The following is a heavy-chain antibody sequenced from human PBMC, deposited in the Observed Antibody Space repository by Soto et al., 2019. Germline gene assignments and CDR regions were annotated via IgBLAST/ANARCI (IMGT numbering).Heavy chain of an antibody. CDR2: ISSSSSYT. V-gene: IGHV3-11*03. CDR1: GFTFSDYY. CDR3: ARSNQQQLVPAYGMDV. D-gene: IGHD6-13*01. J-gene: IGHJ6*02. Sequence: GGSLRLSCAASGFTFSDYYMSWIRQAPGKGLEWVSYISSSSSYTNYADSVKGRFTISRDNAKNSLYLQMNSLRAEDTAVYYCARSNQQQLVPAYGMDVWGQGTTVTVSS.